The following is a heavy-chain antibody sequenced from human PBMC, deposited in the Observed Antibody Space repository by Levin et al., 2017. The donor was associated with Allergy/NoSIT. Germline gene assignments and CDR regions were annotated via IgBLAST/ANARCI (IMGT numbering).Heavy chain of an antibody. CDR1: GFTFSTYD. J-gene: IGHJ6*02. D-gene: IGHD4-17*01. V-gene: IGHV3-13*01. CDR2: IGSAGDT. Sequence: GGSLRLSCAASGFTFSTYDMHWVRQATGKGLEWVSGIGSAGDTFYPGSVKGRFTISRENAKNSLYLQMNSLRAGDTAVYYCARGDYGDLRGYYFYGVDVWGQGTTVTVSS. CDR3: ARGDYGDLRGYYFYGVDV.